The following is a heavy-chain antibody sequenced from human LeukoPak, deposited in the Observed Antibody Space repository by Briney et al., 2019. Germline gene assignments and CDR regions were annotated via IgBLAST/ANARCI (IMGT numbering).Heavy chain of an antibody. V-gene: IGHV1-2*02. CDR3: ARGRAVLRISPFYGMDV. D-gene: IGHD3-3*01. J-gene: IGHJ6*02. Sequence: ASVKVSCKASGYTFTGYYMHWVRQAPGQGLEWMGWINPNSGGTNYAQKFQGRVTMTRDTSISTAYMELSRLRSDDTAVYYCARGRAVLRISPFYGMDVWGQGTTVTVSS. CDR1: GYTFTGYY. CDR2: INPNSGGT.